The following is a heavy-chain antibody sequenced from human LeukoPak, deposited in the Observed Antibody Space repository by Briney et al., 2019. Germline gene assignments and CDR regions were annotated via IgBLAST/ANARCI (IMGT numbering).Heavy chain of an antibody. CDR1: GGSISSGGYY. J-gene: IGHJ4*02. D-gene: IGHD3-10*01. Sequence: SETLSLTCTVSGGSISSGGYYWSWIRQPPGKGLEWIGYIYYSGSTYYNPSLKRRVTISVDTSKNQFSLKLSSVTAADTAVYFCATVTGLLFADSTRGEDIDYWGQGALVTVSS. CDR2: IYYSGST. V-gene: IGHV4-31*03. CDR3: ATVTGLLFADSTRGEDIDY.